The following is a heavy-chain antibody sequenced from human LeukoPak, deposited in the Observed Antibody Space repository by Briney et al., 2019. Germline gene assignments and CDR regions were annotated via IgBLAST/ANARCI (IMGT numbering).Heavy chain of an antibody. J-gene: IGHJ4*02. CDR2: IIPIFGTA. CDR1: GGTLSSYA. CDR3: AREFSMAPPQYYFDY. Sequence: SVKVSCKASGGTLSSYAISWVRQAPGQGLEWMGGIIPIFGTANYAQKFQCTVTTTAHKSTSTAYMELSRLRSEDTAVYYCAREFSMAPPQYYFDYWGQGTLVTVSS. D-gene: IGHD5-24*01. V-gene: IGHV1-69*06.